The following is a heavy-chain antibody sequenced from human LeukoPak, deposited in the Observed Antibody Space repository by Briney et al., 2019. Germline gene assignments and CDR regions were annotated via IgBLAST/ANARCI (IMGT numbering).Heavy chain of an antibody. Sequence: PSETLSLTCTVSGGSISSSSYYWGWIRQPPGKGLEWIGSIYYSGSTYYNPSLKSRVTISVDTSKNQFSLKLSSVTAADTAVYYCAVPVEMATIYTFDYWGQGTLVIVSS. CDR2: IYYSGST. D-gene: IGHD5-24*01. J-gene: IGHJ4*02. CDR1: GGSISSSSYY. V-gene: IGHV4-39*01. CDR3: AVPVEMATIYTFDY.